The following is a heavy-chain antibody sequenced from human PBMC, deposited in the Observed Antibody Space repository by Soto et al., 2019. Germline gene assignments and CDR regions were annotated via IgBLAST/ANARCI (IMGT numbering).Heavy chain of an antibody. CDR1: GFTFSNYA. V-gene: IGHV3-23*01. Sequence: GGSLRLSCAASGFTFSNYAMSWVRQAPGKGLEWVSAISGSGLGTFYTDSVRGRFTISRDNSKNTLHLQMNSLRAEDTAVYYCAKGGIYCSSTSCYRFFDYWGQGTLVTVSS. J-gene: IGHJ4*02. D-gene: IGHD2-2*01. CDR2: ISGSGLGT. CDR3: AKGGIYCSSTSCYRFFDY.